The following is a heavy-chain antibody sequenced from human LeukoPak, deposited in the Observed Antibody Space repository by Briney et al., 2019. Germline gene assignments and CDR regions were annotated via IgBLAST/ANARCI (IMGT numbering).Heavy chain of an antibody. Sequence: GGSLRLSCAASGFTFSSYAMSWVRQAPGKGLEWVSAISGSGGSTYYADSVKGRFTISRDNSKNTLYLQMNSLRAEDTAVYYCGSQDIVVVPAADYWGQGTLVTVSS. V-gene: IGHV3-23*01. J-gene: IGHJ4*02. CDR3: GSQDIVVVPAADY. CDR2: ISGSGGST. D-gene: IGHD2-2*01. CDR1: GFTFSSYA.